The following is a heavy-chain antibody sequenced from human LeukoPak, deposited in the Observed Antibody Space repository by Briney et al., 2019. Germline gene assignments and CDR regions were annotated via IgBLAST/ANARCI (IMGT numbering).Heavy chain of an antibody. CDR2: IKSKTDAGTT. CDR3: TTLSVGATPQIDC. D-gene: IGHD1-26*01. CDR1: GFTFTNAW. Sequence: PGGSLRLSCTASGFTFTNAWMTWVRQASGKGLEWVGRIKSKTDAGTTDYAAPVRGRFTISRDDSKNTVYLQMNSLKTEDTAVYYCTTLSVGATPQIDCWGQGSLVTVSS. J-gene: IGHJ4*02. V-gene: IGHV3-15*01.